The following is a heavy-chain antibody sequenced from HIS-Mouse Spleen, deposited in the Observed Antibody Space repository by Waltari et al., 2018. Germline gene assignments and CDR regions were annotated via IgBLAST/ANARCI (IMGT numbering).Heavy chain of an antibody. CDR3: ARDSITIFGVPYTPDAFDI. J-gene: IGHJ3*02. Sequence: QVQLVESGGGVVQPGRSLGLSCAASGFTFSRYAMHLVSKAPGKGLEWVAVISYDGSNKYYADSVKGRFTISRDNSKNTLYLQMNSLRAEDTAVYYCARDSITIFGVPYTPDAFDIWGQGTMVTVSS. CDR1: GFTFSRYA. CDR2: ISYDGSNK. D-gene: IGHD3-3*01. V-gene: IGHV3-30-3*01.